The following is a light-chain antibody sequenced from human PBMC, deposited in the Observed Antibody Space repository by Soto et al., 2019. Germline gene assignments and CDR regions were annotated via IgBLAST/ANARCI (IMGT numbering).Light chain of an antibody. Sequence: IGITQSPSTLSVSPGERATLSCRASQSVSSDLAWYHQKPGQAPRLLIYDASTRATGIPDRFSGGGSGTEFTLTISSLQSEDFVVYYCQQYNSWPPITFGQGTRLEIK. CDR1: QSVSSD. J-gene: IGKJ5*01. CDR2: DAS. V-gene: IGKV3-15*01. CDR3: QQYNSWPPIT.